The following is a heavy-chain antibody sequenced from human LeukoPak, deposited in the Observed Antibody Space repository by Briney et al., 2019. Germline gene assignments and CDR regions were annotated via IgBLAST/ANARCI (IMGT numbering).Heavy chain of an antibody. CDR2: ISGTGGLT. CDR3: ALLGAAGREYFQH. J-gene: IGHJ1*01. D-gene: IGHD6-13*01. CDR1: RFAFSNYA. V-gene: IGHV3-23*01. Sequence: GGSLRLSCAASRFAFSNYAMTWVRQTPGKGLEWVSAISGTGGLTRYADSVKGRLTISRDNSKNTLYLQISSLRAEDTAVYYCALLGAAGREYFQHWGQGTLVTVSS.